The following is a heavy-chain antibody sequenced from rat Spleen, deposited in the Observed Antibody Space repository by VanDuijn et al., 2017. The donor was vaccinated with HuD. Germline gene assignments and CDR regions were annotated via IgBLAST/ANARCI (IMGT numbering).Heavy chain of an antibody. Sequence: SDGGLVQPGRSLKLSCAASGFTFSDFYMAWVRQAPTKGLEWVATISYDGSKTYYRDSVKGRFTISRDNARSTLNLHMDSLRSEDTAIYYCTRRGYLSDWYFDFWGPGTMVTVSS. D-gene: IGHD4-4*01. CDR2: ISYDGSKT. J-gene: IGHJ1*01. CDR3: TRRGYLSDWYFDF. CDR1: GFTFSDFY. V-gene: IGHV5-29*01.